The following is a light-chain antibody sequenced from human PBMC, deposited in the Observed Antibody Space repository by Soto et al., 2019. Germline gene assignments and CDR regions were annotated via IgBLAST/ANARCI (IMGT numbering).Light chain of an antibody. Sequence: EIVLTQSPATLSLSPGERATLSCRASQGVSSYLAWYQQKPGQAPRLLIYDASNRATGIPDRFSGSGSGTDFTLTISRLEPEDFAVYYCQQYDSSPRTFGQGTKVDIK. CDR2: DAS. V-gene: IGKV3-20*01. J-gene: IGKJ1*01. CDR1: QGVSSY. CDR3: QQYDSSPRT.